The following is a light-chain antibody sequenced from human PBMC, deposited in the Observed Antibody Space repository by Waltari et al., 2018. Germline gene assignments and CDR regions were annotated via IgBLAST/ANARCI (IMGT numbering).Light chain of an antibody. J-gene: IGLJ3*02. CDR2: EVT. CDR3: SSSTSSITWV. Sequence: QSALTQPPSVSGSPGQSVTISCTVTSRDVGNYNHVSWYQQSPGTAPKLIIYEVTNRPSGVPDRFSGSKSGNTASLTISGLQAEDESDYYCSSSTSSITWVFGGGTKLTVL. V-gene: IGLV2-18*02. CDR1: SRDVGNYNH.